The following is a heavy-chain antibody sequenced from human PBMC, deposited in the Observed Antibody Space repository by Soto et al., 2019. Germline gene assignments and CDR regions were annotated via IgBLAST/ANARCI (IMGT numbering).Heavy chain of an antibody. CDR1: GDSISNYF. Sequence: NPSETLSLTCAVSGDSISNYFWNWIRQPPGKGLEWIGYISYSGTTKYNPSLKSRVTISVDTSKNQFSLRLRSLTAADTAVYHCARSGSDISGFYLNQFDPWGQGTLVTVSS. D-gene: IGHD3-22*01. CDR3: ARSGSDISGFYLNQFDP. CDR2: ISYSGTT. V-gene: IGHV4-59*01. J-gene: IGHJ5*02.